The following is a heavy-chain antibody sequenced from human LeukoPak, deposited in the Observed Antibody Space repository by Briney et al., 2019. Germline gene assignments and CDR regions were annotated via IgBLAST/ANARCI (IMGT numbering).Heavy chain of an antibody. Sequence: ASVKVSCKASGYTFTGYYMHWVRQAPGQGLEWMGWINPNSGGTNYAQKFQGRVTMTRDTSISTAYMELSRLRSDDTAVYYCARDPYSYSYGYLGVLDYWGQGTLVTVSS. CDR3: ARDPYSYSYGYLGVLDY. J-gene: IGHJ4*02. V-gene: IGHV1-2*02. CDR2: INPNSGGT. CDR1: GYTFTGYY. D-gene: IGHD5-18*01.